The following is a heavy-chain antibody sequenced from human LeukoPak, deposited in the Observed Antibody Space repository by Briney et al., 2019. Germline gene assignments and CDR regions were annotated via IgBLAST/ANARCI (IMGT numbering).Heavy chain of an antibody. CDR1: GFTFSSYA. Sequence: GGSLRLSCAASGFTFSSYAMSWVRQAPGKGLEGVSAISGSGGSTYYADSVKGRFTISRDNSKNTLYLQMNGLRAEDTAVYYCANEPSISSSDYWGQGTLVTVSS. J-gene: IGHJ4*02. CDR2: ISGSGGST. CDR3: ANEPSISSSDY. D-gene: IGHD1-14*01. V-gene: IGHV3-23*01.